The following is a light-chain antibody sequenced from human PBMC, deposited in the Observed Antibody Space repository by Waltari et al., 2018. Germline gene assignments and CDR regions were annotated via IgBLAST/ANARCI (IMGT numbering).Light chain of an antibody. CDR2: EGT. CDR3: CSYAGGRPHVV. CDR1: SSDVGTYNL. J-gene: IGLJ2*01. V-gene: IGLV2-23*01. Sequence: QSALTQPASVSGSPGQSITISCTGTSSDVGTYNLVSWYQQHPGKAPKLMIYEGTKRPSGVPNRFSGSKSGNTASLTISGLQAEDEAHYYCCSYAGGRPHVVFGGGTQLTVL.